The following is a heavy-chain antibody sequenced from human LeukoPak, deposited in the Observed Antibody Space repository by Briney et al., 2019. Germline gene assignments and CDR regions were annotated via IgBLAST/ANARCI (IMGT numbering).Heavy chain of an antibody. CDR1: GGSISSSSYY. J-gene: IGHJ3*02. Sequence: PSETLSLTCTVSGGSISSSSYYWGWIRQPPGKGLEWIGSIYYSGSTYYNPSLNSRVTISFDTSKNQFSLKLNSVTAADTAVYYCASRGYTYGVNAFDIWGQGTMVTVSS. V-gene: IGHV4-39*07. D-gene: IGHD5-18*01. CDR2: IYYSGST. CDR3: ASRGYTYGVNAFDI.